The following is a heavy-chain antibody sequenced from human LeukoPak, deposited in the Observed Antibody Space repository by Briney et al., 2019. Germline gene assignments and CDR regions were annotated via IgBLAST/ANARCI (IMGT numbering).Heavy chain of an antibody. J-gene: IGHJ6*02. CDR2: ISYDGSNK. CDR3: AKADSYYGMDV. D-gene: IGHD3-3*01. V-gene: IGHV3-30*18. CDR1: GFTFSSYG. Sequence: PGGSLRLSCAASGFTFSSYGMHWVRQAPGKGLEWVAVISYDGSNKYYADSVKGRFTISRDNSKNTLYLQMNSLRAEDTAVYYCAKADSYYGMDVWGQGTTVTVSS.